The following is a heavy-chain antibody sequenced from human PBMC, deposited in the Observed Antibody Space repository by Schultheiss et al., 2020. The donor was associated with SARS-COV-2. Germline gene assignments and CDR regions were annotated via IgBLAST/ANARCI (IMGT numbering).Heavy chain of an antibody. V-gene: IGHV4-38-2*02. J-gene: IGHJ5*02. D-gene: IGHD6-13*01. CDR1: GYSISSGYY. CDR3: ARGLAAALLFDP. CDR2: IYHSGST. Sequence: SETLSLTCTVSGYSISSGYYWGWIRQPPGKGLEWIGSIYHSGSTYYNPSLKSRVTISVDTSKNQFSLKLSSVTAADTAVYYCARGLAAALLFDPWGQGTLVTVSS.